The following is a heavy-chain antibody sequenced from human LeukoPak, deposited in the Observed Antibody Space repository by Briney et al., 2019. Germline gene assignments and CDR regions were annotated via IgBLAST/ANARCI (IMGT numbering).Heavy chain of an antibody. CDR1: GFTLSSNY. D-gene: IGHD2-2*02. CDR3: ATGKPATAIRPYFDY. V-gene: IGHV3-66*01. Sequence: GGSLRLSCAGSGFTLSSNYMTGGRQAPGKGREWVSVIYSGGSTNYADSVKDRFTISRDNSKNTLYLQMNSLRAADKAVYYCATGKPATAIRPYFDYWGQGTLVTVSS. J-gene: IGHJ4*02. CDR2: IYSGGST.